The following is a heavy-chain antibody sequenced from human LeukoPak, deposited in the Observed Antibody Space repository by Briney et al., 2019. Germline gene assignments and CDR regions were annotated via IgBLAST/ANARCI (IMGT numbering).Heavy chain of an antibody. CDR3: ARANGGLDY. CDR2: IYYSGST. J-gene: IGHJ4*02. V-gene: IGHV4-59*01. CDR1: GGSISSYY. Sequence: PSETLSLTCTVSGGSISSYYWSWIRQPPGKGLEWIGYIYYSGSTNYNPSLKSRVTISVDTSKNQFSLKLSSVTAADTAVYYSARANGGLDYWGQGTLVTVSS. D-gene: IGHD2-8*01.